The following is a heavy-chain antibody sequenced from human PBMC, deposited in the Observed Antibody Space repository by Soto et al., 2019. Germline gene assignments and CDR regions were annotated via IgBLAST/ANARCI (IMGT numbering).Heavy chain of an antibody. CDR1: GFSFSRHS. J-gene: IGHJ4*02. V-gene: IGHV3-21*06. CDR3: ARDQGLLGYGYRDY. Sequence: EVQLVESGGGLVKPGGSLRLSCEASGFSFSRHSMNWVRQAPGKGLEWVSSIGNDPSYLYYAGSVKGRFTISRDNAKNSLYLQMNSLRVEDTAVYYCARDQGLLGYGYRDYWGQGTPVTVSS. D-gene: IGHD3-9*01. CDR2: IGNDPSYL.